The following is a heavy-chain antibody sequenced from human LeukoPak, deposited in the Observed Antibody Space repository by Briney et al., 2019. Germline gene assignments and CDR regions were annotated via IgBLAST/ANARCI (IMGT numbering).Heavy chain of an antibody. CDR2: IYYSGST. CDR3: ARQDTRGDFDY. Sequence: SETLSLTCTVSGGFISSSSYYWGWIRQPPGKGLEWIGSIYYSGSTYYNPSLKSRVTISVDTSKNQFSLKLSSVTAADTAVYYCARQDTRGDFDYWGQGTLVTVSS. V-gene: IGHV4-39*01. D-gene: IGHD2-2*01. J-gene: IGHJ4*02. CDR1: GGFISSSSYY.